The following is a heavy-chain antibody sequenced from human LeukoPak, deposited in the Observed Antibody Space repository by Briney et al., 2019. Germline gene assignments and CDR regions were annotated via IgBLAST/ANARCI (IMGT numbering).Heavy chain of an antibody. CDR1: GGSISSQGDY. J-gene: IGHJ5*02. V-gene: IGHV4-61*02. CDR3: ARGVTSNWFGP. D-gene: IGHD4-11*01. Sequence: PSETLSLTCTVSGGSISSQGDYWTWIRQPAGKGLEWIGRIYTSGSTNFSPSLKSRVTISVDTSKNQFSLKLNSVIAADTAVYYCARGVTSNWFGPWGQGTLVTVSS. CDR2: IYTSGST.